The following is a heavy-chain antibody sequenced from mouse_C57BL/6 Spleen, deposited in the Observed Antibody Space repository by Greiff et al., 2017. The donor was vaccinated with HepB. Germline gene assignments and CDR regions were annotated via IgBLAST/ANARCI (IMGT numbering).Heavy chain of an antibody. CDR2: INPNYGTT. CDR1: GYSFTDYN. V-gene: IGHV1-39*01. CDR3: AREGAAQATSAWFAY. J-gene: IGHJ3*01. D-gene: IGHD3-2*02. Sequence: EVHLVESGPELVKPGASVKISCKASGYSFTDYNMNWVKQSNGKSLEWIGVINPNYGTTSYNQKFKGKATLTVDQSSSTAYMQLNSLTSEDSAVYYCAREGAAQATSAWFAYWGQGTLVTVSA.